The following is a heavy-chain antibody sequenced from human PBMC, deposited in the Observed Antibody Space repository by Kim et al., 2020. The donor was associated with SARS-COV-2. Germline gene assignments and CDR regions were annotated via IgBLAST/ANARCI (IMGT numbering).Heavy chain of an antibody. Sequence: GGSLRLSCAASGFTFSSYGMHWVRQAPGKGLEWVAVISYDGSNKYYADSVKGRFTISRDNSKNTLYLQMNSLRAEDTAVYYCAKDQYSYGRIHYGMDVWGQGTTVTVSS. V-gene: IGHV3-30*18. J-gene: IGHJ6*02. CDR2: ISYDGSNK. D-gene: IGHD5-18*01. CDR3: AKDQYSYGRIHYGMDV. CDR1: GFTFSSYG.